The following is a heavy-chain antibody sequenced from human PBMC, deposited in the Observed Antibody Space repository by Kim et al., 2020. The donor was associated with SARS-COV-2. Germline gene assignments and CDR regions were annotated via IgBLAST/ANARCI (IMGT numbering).Heavy chain of an antibody. D-gene: IGHD7-27*01. CDR2: INPNSGAT. CDR3: ASLTGNFDY. J-gene: IGHJ4*02. Sequence: ASVKVSCKASGYTFTDYFMHWVRQAPGQGLEWVGWINPNSGATNYAQKFRGRVTMTRDMSISTAYMELNRLRSDDTAAYYCASLTGNFDYWGQGTLITVS. CDR1: GYTFTDYF. V-gene: IGHV1-2*02.